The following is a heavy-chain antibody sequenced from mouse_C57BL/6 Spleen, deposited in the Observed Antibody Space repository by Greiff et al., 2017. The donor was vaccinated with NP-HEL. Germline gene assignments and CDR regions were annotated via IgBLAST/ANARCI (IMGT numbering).Heavy chain of an antibody. J-gene: IGHJ2*01. V-gene: IGHV1-7*01. D-gene: IGHD1-1*01. CDR1: GYIFISFW. Sequence: VKLQESGAELAKPGASVKLSCKASGYIFISFWMHWIKQRPGQGLEWIGYINPSSGYTMYNQKFKDKATLTADKSSSTAYMQLSSLTYEDSAVYYCTRSKDYYDDYWGQGTTLTVSS. CDR2: INPSSGYT. CDR3: TRSKDYYDDY.